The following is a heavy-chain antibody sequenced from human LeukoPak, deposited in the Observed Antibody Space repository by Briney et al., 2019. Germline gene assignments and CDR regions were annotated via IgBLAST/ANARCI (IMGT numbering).Heavy chain of an antibody. CDR1: GYTFTSYG. J-gene: IGHJ6*02. CDR2: ISACNSNT. CDR3: ARDLPKDGSGSYAYYCYGMDV. D-gene: IGHD3-10*01. V-gene: IGHV1-18*01. Sequence: ASVTVSCKASGYTFTSYGISWVRQAPGQGLEWMGWISACNSNTNYAQKLQGRVTMTTDTSTSTAYMELRSLRSDDTAVYYCARDLPKDGSGSYAYYCYGMDVWGQGTTVTAS.